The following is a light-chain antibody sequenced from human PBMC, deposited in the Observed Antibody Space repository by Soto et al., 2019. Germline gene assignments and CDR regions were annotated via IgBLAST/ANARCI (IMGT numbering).Light chain of an antibody. Sequence: DIQMTQSPSTLSASVGDRVTITCRASQTFGTWLAWYQQKPGKPPKLLIFRTSTLESGVPSRFSGSGSGTEFNLTISSLQPDDFATYHCQQYNSFPGTFGQGTKVE. J-gene: IGKJ1*01. CDR2: RTS. V-gene: IGKV1-5*03. CDR1: QTFGTW. CDR3: QQYNSFPGT.